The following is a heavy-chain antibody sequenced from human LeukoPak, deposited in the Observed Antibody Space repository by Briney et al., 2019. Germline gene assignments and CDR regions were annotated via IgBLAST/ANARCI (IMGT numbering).Heavy chain of an antibody. CDR3: AKDSGHIVVVTAASDY. D-gene: IGHD2-21*02. Sequence: GGSLRLSCAASGFTFSSYGMHWVRQAPGKGLEWVAVMSYDGSNKYYADSVKGRFSISRDNSKNTPYLQMNSLRAEDTAVYYCAKDSGHIVVVTAASDYWGQGTLVTVSS. CDR1: GFTFSSYG. V-gene: IGHV3-30*18. J-gene: IGHJ4*02. CDR2: MSYDGSNK.